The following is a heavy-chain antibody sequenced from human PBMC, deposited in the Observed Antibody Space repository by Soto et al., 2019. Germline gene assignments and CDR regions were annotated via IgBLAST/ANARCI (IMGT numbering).Heavy chain of an antibody. CDR3: ARGDYGEYYGMDV. CDR2: ISYDGSNK. J-gene: IGHJ6*02. CDR1: GFTFSSYA. Sequence: QVQLVESGGGVVQPGRSLRLSCAASGFTFSSYAMHWVRQAPGKGLEWVAVISYDGSNKYYADSVKGRFTISRDNSKNTLYLQMNSLRAEDTAVYYCARGDYGEYYGMDVWGQGTTVTVSS. D-gene: IGHD4-17*01. V-gene: IGHV3-30-3*01.